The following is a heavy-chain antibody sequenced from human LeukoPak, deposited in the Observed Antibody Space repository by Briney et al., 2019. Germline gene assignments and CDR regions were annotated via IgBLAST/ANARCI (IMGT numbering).Heavy chain of an antibody. Sequence: SVKVSCKASGYTFTSYDINWVRQAPGQGLEWMGGIIPIFGTANYAQKFQGRVTITADKSTSTAYMELSSLRSEDTAVYYCARAYYDSSGYYDGCFDPWGQGTLVTVSS. V-gene: IGHV1-69*06. J-gene: IGHJ5*02. CDR1: GYTFTSYD. CDR2: IIPIFGTA. CDR3: ARAYYDSSGYYDGCFDP. D-gene: IGHD3-22*01.